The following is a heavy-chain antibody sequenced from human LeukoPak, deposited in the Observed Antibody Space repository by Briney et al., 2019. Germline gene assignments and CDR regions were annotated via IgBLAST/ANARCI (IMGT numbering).Heavy chain of an antibody. CDR1: GGSISTYS. CDR3: ARHEGSYFNGAFNI. J-gene: IGHJ3*02. Sequence: NPSETLSLTCTVSGGSISTYSWSWIRQPPGKSLEWIGYIHYTDNTDYNPSLKSRVTISVDTSKNQFSLKLTSVTAADAAVYFCARHEGSYFNGAFNIWGQGTMVTVSS. V-gene: IGHV4-59*08. D-gene: IGHD3-10*01. CDR2: IHYTDNT.